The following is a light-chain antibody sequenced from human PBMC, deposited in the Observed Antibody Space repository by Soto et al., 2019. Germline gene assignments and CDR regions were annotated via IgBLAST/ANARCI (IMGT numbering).Light chain of an antibody. CDR1: QSIYNY. CDR2: AAS. V-gene: IGKV1-39*01. Sequence: DIQMTQSASSLSASVGDRVTITCRASQSIYNYLNWYQQKPGKAPQLLIYAASSLQSGVPSTFSSIGFATDFTRTISTLQPEDFATDYCQQSYSTPFTFGQGTKLEIK. J-gene: IGKJ2*01. CDR3: QQSYSTPFT.